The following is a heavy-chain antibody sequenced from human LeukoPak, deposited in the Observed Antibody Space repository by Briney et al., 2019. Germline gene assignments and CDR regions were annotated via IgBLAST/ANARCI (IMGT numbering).Heavy chain of an antibody. CDR2: IYHSGST. D-gene: IGHD1-1*01. CDR1: GYSISSGYY. J-gene: IGHJ4*02. V-gene: IGHV4-38-2*02. CDR3: ARDQRNGDYVDY. Sequence: SETLSLTCAVSGYSISSGYYWGWIRQPPGKGLEWIGSIYHSGSTYYNPSLKSRVTISVDTSKNQFSLKLSSVTAADTAVYYCARDQRNGDYVDYWGQGTLVTVSS.